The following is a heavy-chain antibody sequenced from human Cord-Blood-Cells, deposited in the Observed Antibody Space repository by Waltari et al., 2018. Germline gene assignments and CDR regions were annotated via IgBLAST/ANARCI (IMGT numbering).Heavy chain of an antibody. V-gene: IGHV4-61*09. CDR3: ARGGRDANDAFDI. D-gene: IGHD3-16*01. CDR2: IYTSGST. CDR1: GGSISSGSYY. Sequence: QVQLQESGPGLVKPSQTLSLTCTVSGGSISSGSYYWRWIRQPAGKGLEWIGYIYTSGSTNHNPSLKGRVTIAVDTSRNQFSLKLGAVAAADTAVYYCARGGRDANDAFDIWGQGTMVTVSS. J-gene: IGHJ3*02.